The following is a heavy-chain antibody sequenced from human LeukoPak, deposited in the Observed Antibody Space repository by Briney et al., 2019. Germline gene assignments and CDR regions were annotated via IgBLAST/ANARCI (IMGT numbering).Heavy chain of an antibody. Sequence: SETLSLTCIVSGGSISSSNHYWGWIRQPPGKGLEWIGSIYYSGSSDYNPSLKSRVTISVDTSKNQFSLKLTSVTAADTAVYYCARHFSSQYSSLHYWGQGTLVTVSS. CDR2: IYYSGSS. J-gene: IGHJ4*02. CDR3: ARHFSSQYSSLHY. CDR1: GGSISSSNHY. D-gene: IGHD6-6*01. V-gene: IGHV4-39*01.